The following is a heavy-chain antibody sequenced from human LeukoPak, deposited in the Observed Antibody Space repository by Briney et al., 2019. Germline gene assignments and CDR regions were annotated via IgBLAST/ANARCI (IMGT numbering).Heavy chain of an antibody. CDR3: ARASSGNYYYFVS. D-gene: IGHD1-26*01. CDR1: GNSISHYL. CDR2: IDTSGST. J-gene: IGHJ4*02. Sequence: SETLSLTCTVSGNSISHYLGSWIRQPAGKGLEWIGRIDTSGSTNYNPSLKTRLTMSVDTSKNQFSLKLRSVTAADTAVYYCARASSGNYYYFVSWGQGTLVTVSS. V-gene: IGHV4-4*07.